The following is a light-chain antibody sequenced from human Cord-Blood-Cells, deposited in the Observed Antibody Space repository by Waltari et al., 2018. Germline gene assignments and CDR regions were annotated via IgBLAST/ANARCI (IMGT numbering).Light chain of an antibody. CDR2: AAS. Sequence: IQLTQSQSSLSASVGDRVTITCRASQGISSYLAWYPQKPGKAPKLLLYAASTLQSGVPSRFSGSGSVTDFTLTISSLQPEDFATYYCQQLNSYPRTFGQGTKVEIK. CDR1: QGISSY. J-gene: IGKJ1*01. V-gene: IGKV1-9*01. CDR3: QQLNSYPRT.